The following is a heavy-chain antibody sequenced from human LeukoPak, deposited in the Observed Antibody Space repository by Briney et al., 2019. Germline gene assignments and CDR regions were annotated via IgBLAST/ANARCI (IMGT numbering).Heavy chain of an antibody. J-gene: IGHJ4*02. V-gene: IGHV3-30-3*01. Sequence: GGSLRLSCAASGFTFSSYAMHWVRQAPGKGLEWVAVISYDGSNEYYADFVKGRFTISSDNSKNTLYLQMNSLRAEDTAVYYCARRGGSSWRGGYYFDYWGQGTLVTVSS. CDR3: ARRGGSSWRGGYYFDY. CDR1: GFTFSSYA. D-gene: IGHD6-13*01. CDR2: ISYDGSNE.